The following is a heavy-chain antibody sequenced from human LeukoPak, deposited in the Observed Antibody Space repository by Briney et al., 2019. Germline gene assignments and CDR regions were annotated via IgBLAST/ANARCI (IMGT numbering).Heavy chain of an antibody. D-gene: IGHD1-26*01. V-gene: IGHV3-30-3*01. CDR3: ASGSYYWNAFDI. CDR1: GFTFSRYV. CDR2: MSYDGNNK. Sequence: GGSLRLSRAASGFTFSRYVMHWVCQAPGKGLGWVAAMSYDGNNKYYADSVKGRFTISRDNSKNTLYPQMNSRTPEDTAIYYGASGSYYWNAFDIWGLGTVGTVSS. J-gene: IGHJ3*02.